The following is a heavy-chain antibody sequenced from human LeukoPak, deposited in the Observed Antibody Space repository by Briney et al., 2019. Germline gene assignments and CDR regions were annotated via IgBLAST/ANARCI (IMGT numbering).Heavy chain of an antibody. CDR2: ISYDGSNK. CDR3: ARQAGPPGTRNFYGMDV. Sequence: GGSLRLSCAASEFTFSSYAMHWVRQAPGKGLEWVAVISYDGSNKYYADSVKGRFTISRDNSKNTLYLQMNSLRAEDTAVYYCARQAGPPGTRNFYGMDVWGQGTTVTVSS. D-gene: IGHD2-2*01. CDR1: EFTFSSYA. V-gene: IGHV3-30-3*01. J-gene: IGHJ6*02.